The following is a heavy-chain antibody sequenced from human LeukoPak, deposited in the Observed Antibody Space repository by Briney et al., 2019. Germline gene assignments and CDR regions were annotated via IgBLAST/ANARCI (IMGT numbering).Heavy chain of an antibody. J-gene: IGHJ5*02. CDR1: GYTFTTSG. CDR2: ISAYNGNT. Sequence: ASVKVSCKASGYTFTTSGISWVRQAPGQGLEWMGWISAYNGNTNYAQKVQGRVTMTTDTSTSTAYMELRSLTSDDTAVYYCARDSIAVSPGCFDPWGQGTLVTVSS. V-gene: IGHV1-18*01. D-gene: IGHD6-6*01. CDR3: ARDSIAVSPGCFDP.